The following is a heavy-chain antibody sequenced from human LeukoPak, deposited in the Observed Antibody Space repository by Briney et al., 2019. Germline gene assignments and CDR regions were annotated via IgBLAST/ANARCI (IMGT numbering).Heavy chain of an antibody. Sequence: SETLSLTCAVYGGSFSGYYWSWIRHPPGKGLEWIGEINHSGSTNYNPSLKSRVTISVDTSKNQFSLKLSSVTAADTAVYYCASGYYYDSSGYSYFQHWGQGTLVTVSS. V-gene: IGHV4-34*01. J-gene: IGHJ1*01. CDR2: INHSGST. D-gene: IGHD3-22*01. CDR3: ASGYYYDSSGYSYFQH. CDR1: GGSFSGYY.